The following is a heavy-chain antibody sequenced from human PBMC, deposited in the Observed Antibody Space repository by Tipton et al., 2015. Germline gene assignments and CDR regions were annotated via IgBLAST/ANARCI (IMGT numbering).Heavy chain of an antibody. CDR3: ARGLITWGMDV. J-gene: IGHJ6*02. CDR1: GDSISSGGYY. D-gene: IGHD1-14*01. CDR2: SYYSGST. V-gene: IGHV4-31*11. Sequence: LSLTCAVSGDSISSGGYYWSWSRQYPGKGLEWLGYSYYSGSTYYNPSLKSRLTISVDMSKNQFSLKLSSVTAADTAVYYCARGLITWGMDVWGQGTTVIVSS.